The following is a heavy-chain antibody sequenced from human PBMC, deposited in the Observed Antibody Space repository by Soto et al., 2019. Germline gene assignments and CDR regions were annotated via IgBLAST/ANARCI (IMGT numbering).Heavy chain of an antibody. D-gene: IGHD3-22*01. Sequence: QVQLLQSGAELRKPGASVKVSCQAFGYSFSYYGINWVRQAPGQGLEWMGWSNPYNGHKNYAQKFADMLTITTDTSTATVSMELRKHKSDDTAVYDCLRDRLRGYDNSGFYSWGQGTLVTVSS. CDR1: GYSFSYYG. CDR2: SNPYNGHK. CDR3: LRDRLRGYDNSGFYS. J-gene: IGHJ5*02. V-gene: IGHV1-18*01.